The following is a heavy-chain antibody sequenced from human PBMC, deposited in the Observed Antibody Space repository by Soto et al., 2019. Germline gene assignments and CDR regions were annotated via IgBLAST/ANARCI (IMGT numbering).Heavy chain of an antibody. J-gene: IGHJ5*02. V-gene: IGHV4-4*02. CDR3: AKHVTDSGTRGYDS. CDR1: GGPITYW. Sequence: QVQLQESGPGLVSPSGTLSLTCAVSGGPITYWLSWVHQSPGKGLEWIGEVSQRGGTNYIPSLKSRVTISIDNSRNQIFLHLTSVTAADTAVYFCAKHVTDSGTRGYDSWGQGILVTVSS. CDR2: VSQRGGT. D-gene: IGHD1-1*01.